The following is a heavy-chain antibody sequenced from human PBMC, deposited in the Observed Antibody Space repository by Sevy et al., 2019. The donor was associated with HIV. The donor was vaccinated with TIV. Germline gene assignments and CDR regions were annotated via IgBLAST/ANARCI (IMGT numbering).Heavy chain of an antibody. D-gene: IGHD1-26*01. CDR2: IDQDGSTK. J-gene: IGHJ4*02. CDR1: GFTLSSYW. CDR3: ARDLYSGTYSRNY. Sequence: GGSLRLSCAASGFTLSSYWMTWVRQAPGKGLEWVANIDQDGSTKDYGDSMKGRFTISRDNAKNSLYLQMDSLRVEDTAVYYCARDLYSGTYSRNYWGQGTLVTVSS. V-gene: IGHV3-7*01.